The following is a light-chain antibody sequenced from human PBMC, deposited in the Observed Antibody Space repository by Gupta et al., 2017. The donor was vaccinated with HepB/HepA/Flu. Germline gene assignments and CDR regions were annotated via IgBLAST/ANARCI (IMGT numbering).Light chain of an antibody. V-gene: IGKV3-11*01. CDR2: DAS. J-gene: IGKJ2*01. CDR1: QSVSSY. CDR3: QQRSTMYT. Sequence: EIVLTQSPATLCLSPGERATLSCRASQSVSSYLAWYQQKPGQAPRLLIYDASNRATGIPARFSGSGSGTDFTLTISSLEPEDFAVYYCQQRSTMYTFGQGTKLEIK.